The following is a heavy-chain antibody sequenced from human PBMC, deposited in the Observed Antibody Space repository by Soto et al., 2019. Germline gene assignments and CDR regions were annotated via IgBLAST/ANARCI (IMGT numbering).Heavy chain of an antibody. J-gene: IGHJ3*02. CDR2: IWYDGSNK. Sequence: QVQLVESGGGVVQPGRSLRLSCAASGFTFSSHGMHWVRQAPGKGLEWVAVIWYDGSNKYYADSVKGRFTISRDNSKNTLYLQMNSLRAEDTAVYYCARDGRDAFDIWGQGTMVTVSS. V-gene: IGHV3-33*01. CDR3: ARDGRDAFDI. CDR1: GFTFSSHG.